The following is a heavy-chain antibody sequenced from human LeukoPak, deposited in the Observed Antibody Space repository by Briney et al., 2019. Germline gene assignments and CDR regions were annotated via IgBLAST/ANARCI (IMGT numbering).Heavy chain of an antibody. V-gene: IGHV3-48*01. CDR3: ARDYLWAFDF. CDR1: GFTSSSYS. Sequence: GGSLRLSCAASGFTSSSYSLNWVRQAPGKGLEWVSYISASSGNIKYADSVKGRFTISRDNAKNSLYLQMNSLRAEDTAVYYCARDYLWAFDFWGQGTMVTVSS. J-gene: IGHJ3*01. CDR2: ISASSGNI. D-gene: IGHD3-16*01.